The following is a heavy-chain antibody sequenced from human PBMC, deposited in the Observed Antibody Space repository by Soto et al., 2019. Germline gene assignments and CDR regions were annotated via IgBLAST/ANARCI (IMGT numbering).Heavy chain of an antibody. V-gene: IGHV3-30-3*01. D-gene: IGHD3-16*01. CDR1: RFTFTNYA. J-gene: IGHJ6*01. Sequence: QAQLVESGGGVVQPGKSLSLSCAASRFTFTNYAFQLVRQAPGKGLEWVALISYDGDHKYYADSVKGRFTISRDNLKKPLFQQMNSQKTEDTAVYYCARDLGGLGYGGMDVWGQGTMVTVSS. CDR2: ISYDGDHK. CDR3: ARDLGGLGYGGMDV.